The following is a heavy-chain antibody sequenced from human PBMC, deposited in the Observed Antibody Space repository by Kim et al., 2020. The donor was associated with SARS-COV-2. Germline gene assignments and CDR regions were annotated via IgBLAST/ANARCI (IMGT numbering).Heavy chain of an antibody. CDR3: LVCSSTSCAAFDI. J-gene: IGHJ3*02. V-gene: IGHV3-7*03. CDR2: IKCDRSEK. CDR1: GFTFSSSW. D-gene: IGHD2-2*01. Sequence: GGSLRLSCAASGFTFSSSWMHWVCQAPEKGLEWVADIKCDRSEKYYVDSVKGRLTISRDNAKNSLYLQVNSLRAEDMTVYYCLVCSSTSCAAFDIWGQGTMVTVSS.